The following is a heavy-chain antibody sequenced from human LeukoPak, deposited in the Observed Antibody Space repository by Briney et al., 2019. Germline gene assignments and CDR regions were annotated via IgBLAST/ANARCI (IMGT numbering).Heavy chain of an antibody. D-gene: IGHD6-13*01. Sequence: GGSLRLSCAASGFTFSSYSMNWVRQAPGKGLEWVSSISSSSSYIYYADSVKGRFTISRDNAKNSLYLQMNSLRAEDTAVYYCARGGVSSWYGEDGGQGTLVTVSS. CDR1: GFTFSSYS. V-gene: IGHV3-21*01. J-gene: IGHJ4*02. CDR3: ARGGVSSWYGED. CDR2: ISSSSSYI.